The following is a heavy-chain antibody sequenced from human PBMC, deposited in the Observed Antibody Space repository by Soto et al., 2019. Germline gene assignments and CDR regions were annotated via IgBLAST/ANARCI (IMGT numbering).Heavy chain of an antibody. Sequence: PGGSLRLSCAASGFTFSDYWMSWVRQAPGKGLEWVANIKQDGSEKYYVDSVKGRFTFSRDNAKNSLYLQMNSLRAEDTAVYYCANSILRLTSSYYYGMDVWGQGTTVTVSS. CDR3: ANSILRLTSSYYYGMDV. V-gene: IGHV3-7*02. J-gene: IGHJ6*02. CDR1: GFTFSDYW. CDR2: IKQDGSEK. D-gene: IGHD3-3*01.